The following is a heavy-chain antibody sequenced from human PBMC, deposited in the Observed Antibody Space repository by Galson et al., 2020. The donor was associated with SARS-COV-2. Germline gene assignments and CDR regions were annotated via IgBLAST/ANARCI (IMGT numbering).Heavy chain of an antibody. CDR1: GFIFSNFE. J-gene: IGHJ4*02. Sequence: GGSLRLSCATSGFIFSNFEMHWVRQAPGKGLEWVALISYDGSNENYAESVKGRFTISRDNSKNTLFLQMNSLRSEDTAVYYCARDPYDYSSGLYNIIYWGQGTLVTVSS. CDR3: ARDPYDYSSGLYNIIY. V-gene: IGHV3-30*14. D-gene: IGHD3-3*01. CDR2: ISYDGSNE.